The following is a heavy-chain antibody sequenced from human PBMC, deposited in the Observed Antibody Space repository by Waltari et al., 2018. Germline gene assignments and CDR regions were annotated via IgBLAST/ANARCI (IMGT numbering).Heavy chain of an antibody. D-gene: IGHD2-2*02. Sequence: QVQLVQSGAEVKKPGASVKVSCRASGYTFTGYFIHWVRQAPGQRLEWMGWIIPNSGGTNYAQKFQGRVTMTRDTSLNTAYMELRGLRSDDTAVYYCAREGYNKVLRWFDPWGQGTLVTVSS. CDR2: IIPNSGGT. V-gene: IGHV1-2*02. CDR1: GYTFTGYF. CDR3: AREGYNKVLRWFDP. J-gene: IGHJ5*02.